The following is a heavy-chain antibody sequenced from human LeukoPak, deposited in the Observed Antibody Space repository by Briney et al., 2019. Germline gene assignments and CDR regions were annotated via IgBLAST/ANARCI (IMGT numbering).Heavy chain of an antibody. V-gene: IGHV3-48*01. CDR3: ARGPTFLEWSLDY. J-gene: IGHJ4*02. CDR2: ISSGSSTI. CDR1: GFTFSSYS. Sequence: PGGSLRLSCAASGFTFSSYSMNWVRQAPGKGLEWVSYISSGSSTIYYADSVKGRFTISRDNSKNTLYLQMNSLRAEDTAVYYCARGPTFLEWSLDYWGRGTLVTVSS. D-gene: IGHD3-3*02.